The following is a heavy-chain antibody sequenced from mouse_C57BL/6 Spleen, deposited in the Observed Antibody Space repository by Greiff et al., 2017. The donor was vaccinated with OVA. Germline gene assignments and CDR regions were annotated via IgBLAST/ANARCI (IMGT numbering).Heavy chain of an antibody. CDR3: ARVDYYGTTLGYFDV. D-gene: IGHD1-1*01. CDR2: INYDGSST. V-gene: IGHV5-16*01. CDR1: GFTFSDYY. J-gene: IGHJ1*03. Sequence: EVQLVESEGGLVQPGSSMKLSCTASGFTFSDYYMAWVRQVPEKGLEWVANINYDGSSTYYLDSLKSRFIISRDNAKNILYLQMSSLKSEDTATYYCARVDYYGTTLGYFDVWGTGTTVTVSS.